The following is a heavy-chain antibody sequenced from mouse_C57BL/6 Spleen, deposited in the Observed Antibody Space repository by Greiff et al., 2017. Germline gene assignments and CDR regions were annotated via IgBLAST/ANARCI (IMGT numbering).Heavy chain of an antibody. CDR2: IDPSDSYT. J-gene: IGHJ1*03. D-gene: IGHD2-2*01. V-gene: IGHV1-50*01. CDR1: GYTFTSYW. Sequence: VQLQQPGAELVKPGASVKLSCKASGYTFTSYWMQWVKQRPGQGLEWIGEIDPSDSYTNYNQKFKGKATLTVDTSSSTAYMQLNSLTSEDSAVYYCARRGYGSYWYFDVWGTGTTVTVSS. CDR3: ARRGYGSYWYFDV.